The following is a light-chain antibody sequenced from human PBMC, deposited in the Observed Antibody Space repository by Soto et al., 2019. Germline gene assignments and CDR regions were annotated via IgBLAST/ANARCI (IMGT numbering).Light chain of an antibody. CDR1: ASDIGNYNY. Sequence: QSLLTQPASLSGSPGQSITISCTGTASDIGNYNYVSWYRLHPGKAPKLLIYGVSNRPSGVSNRFSGSKSGNAASLTISGLQAEDEADYYCSSYTAYTTLWVFGGGTKVTVL. CDR2: GVS. V-gene: IGLV2-14*01. J-gene: IGLJ3*02. CDR3: SSYTAYTTLWV.